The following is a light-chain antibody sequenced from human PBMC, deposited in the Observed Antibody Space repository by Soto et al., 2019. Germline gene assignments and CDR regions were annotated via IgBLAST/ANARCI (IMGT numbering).Light chain of an antibody. J-gene: IGKJ4*01. CDR1: QSVSSY. Sequence: EIVLTQSSATLSLSPGERATLSCRASQSVSSYLAWYQQKPGQAPRLLIYDASNRATGITARFSGSGSGTDFTLTISSLEPEDFAVYYCQQRSNFLTFGGGTKV. CDR3: QQRSNFLT. V-gene: IGKV3-11*01. CDR2: DAS.